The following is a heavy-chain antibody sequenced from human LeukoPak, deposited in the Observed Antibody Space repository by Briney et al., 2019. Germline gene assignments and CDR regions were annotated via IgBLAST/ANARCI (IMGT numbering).Heavy chain of an antibody. V-gene: IGHV4-31*03. CDR3: ARSKYQLLSQYNWFDP. J-gene: IGHJ5*02. Sequence: SETLSLTCTVSGGSISSGGYYWSWIRQHPGKGLEWIGYIYCSGSTYYNPSLKSRVTISVDTSKNQFSLKLSSVTAADTAVYYCARSKYQLLSQYNWFDPWGQGALVTVSS. CDR2: IYCSGST. CDR1: GGSISSGGYY. D-gene: IGHD2-2*01.